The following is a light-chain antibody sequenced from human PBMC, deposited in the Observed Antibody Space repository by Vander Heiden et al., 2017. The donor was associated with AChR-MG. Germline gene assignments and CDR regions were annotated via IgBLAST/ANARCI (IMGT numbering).Light chain of an antibody. CDR2: DVT. J-gene: IGLJ2*01. V-gene: IGLV2-14*03. Sequence: QSVLTQPASVSGSPGQSITISCTGTTSDIGAYNYVSWYQQHPGKAPKLMMYDVTNRPSGVSDRFSGSKSGYTASLTISGLQPEDEADYYCTSYSSATPVVFGGGTKLTV. CDR1: TSDIGAYNY. CDR3: TSYSSATPVV.